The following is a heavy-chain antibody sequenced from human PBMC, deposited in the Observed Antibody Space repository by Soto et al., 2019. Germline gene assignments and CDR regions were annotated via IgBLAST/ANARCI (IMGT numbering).Heavy chain of an antibody. V-gene: IGHV1-69*13. CDR2: IIPIFGTA. J-gene: IGHJ4*02. CDR1: GGTFSSYA. CDR3: ASNYYDSSGYPALDY. Sequence: SVKVSCKASGGTFSSYAISWVRQAPGQGLEWMGGIIPIFGTANYAQKFQGRVTITADESTSTAYMELSSLRSEDTTVYYCASNYYDSSGYPALDYWGQGTLVTVSS. D-gene: IGHD3-22*01.